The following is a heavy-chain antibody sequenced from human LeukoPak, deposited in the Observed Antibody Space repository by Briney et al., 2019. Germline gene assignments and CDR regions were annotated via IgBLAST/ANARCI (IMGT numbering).Heavy chain of an antibody. D-gene: IGHD3-22*01. CDR3: ARPLGGYNYYYYYMDV. Sequence: SETLSLTCTVSGGSISSYYWSWIRQPPGKGLEWIGGINHSGSTNYNPSLKSRVTISVDTSKNQFSLKLSSVTAADTAVYYCARPLGGYNYYYYYMDVWGKGTTVTVSS. CDR2: INHSGST. CDR1: GGSISSYY. J-gene: IGHJ6*03. V-gene: IGHV4-34*01.